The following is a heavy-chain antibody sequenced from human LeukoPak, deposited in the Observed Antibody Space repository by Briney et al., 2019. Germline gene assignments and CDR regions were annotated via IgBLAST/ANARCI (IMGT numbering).Heavy chain of an antibody. V-gene: IGHV3-23*01. J-gene: IGHJ3*02. CDR3: ARQPAGYSYGAGAFDI. D-gene: IGHD5-18*01. CDR1: GFGSKNYA. Sequence: GGSLRLSCTTSGFGSKNYAMSWVRLAPGKGLEWISIISATGVNTYYADSVKGRFTISRDNSKNTLYLQMNSLRAEHTAVYYCARQPAGYSYGAGAFDIWGQGTMVTVSS. CDR2: ISATGVNT.